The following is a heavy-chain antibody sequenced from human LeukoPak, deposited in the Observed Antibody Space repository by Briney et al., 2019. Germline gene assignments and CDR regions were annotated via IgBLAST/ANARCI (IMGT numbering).Heavy chain of an antibody. J-gene: IGHJ4*02. CDR2: ITSNGGHT. V-gene: IGHV3-23*01. CDR1: GFTFSNFA. Sequence: PGGSRRLSCAASGFTFSNFAMSWVRLAPGKGLEWVSVITSNGGHTYYADSVKGRFTISSDNSKNTLYLQMNSLRAEDTAVYYCTKDKEDIVLMVFALSGYYFDYWGQGTLVTVSP. D-gene: IGHD2-8*01. CDR3: TKDKEDIVLMVFALSGYYFDY.